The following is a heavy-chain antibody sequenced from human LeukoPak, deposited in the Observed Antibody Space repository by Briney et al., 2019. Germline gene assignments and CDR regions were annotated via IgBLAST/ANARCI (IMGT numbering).Heavy chain of an antibody. CDR1: VYVLSDYG. CDR2: VKNNSSDE. CDR3: AKESDSGYHSEGPKN. D-gene: IGHD5-12*01. Sequence: GGSLTLSCAASVYVLSDYGMHWVRQAPGKGLEWVALVKNNSSDEYYVGSVKGRFTISRDKSKNTLYMKMNRLRAEDTAVYSCAKESDSGYHSEGPKNWGLGTLVTVSS. J-gene: IGHJ4*02. V-gene: IGHV3-30*02.